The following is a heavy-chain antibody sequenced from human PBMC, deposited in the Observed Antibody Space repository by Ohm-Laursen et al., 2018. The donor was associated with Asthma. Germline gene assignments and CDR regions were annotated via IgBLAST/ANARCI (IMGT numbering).Heavy chain of an antibody. CDR3: ASSYYYDSSGYYYVGDFDY. CDR1: GFTFSSYA. CDR2: IKSKTDGGTT. J-gene: IGHJ4*02. V-gene: IGHV3-15*01. D-gene: IGHD3-22*01. Sequence: SLRLSCTASGFTFSSYAMSWVRQAPGKGLEWVGRIKSKTDGGTTDYAAPVKGRFTISRDDSKNTLYLQMNSLKAEDTAVYYCASSYYYDSSGYYYVGDFDYWGQGTLVTVSS.